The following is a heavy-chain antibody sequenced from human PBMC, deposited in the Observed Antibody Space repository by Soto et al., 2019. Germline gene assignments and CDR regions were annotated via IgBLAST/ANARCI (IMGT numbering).Heavy chain of an antibody. D-gene: IGHD3-3*02. CDR3: APRHFRSGPRTDIRLDY. Sequence: SSETLSLTCAVSGDSINSSHWWNWVRQPPGKGLEWIGQISHSGSTNYNPSLTSRVTISVDKSKNHFSLKVTSVTDADTAAYHWAPRHFRSGPRTDIRLDYGGKGSLVDLSS. CDR2: ISHSGST. V-gene: IGHV4-4*02. CDR1: GDSINSSHW. J-gene: IGHJ4*02.